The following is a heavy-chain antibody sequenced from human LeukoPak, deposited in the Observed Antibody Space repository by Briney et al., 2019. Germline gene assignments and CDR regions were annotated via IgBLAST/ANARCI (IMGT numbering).Heavy chain of an antibody. V-gene: IGHV3-33*01. CDR3: ARDRGAVAGQYFDY. CDR2: IYYDGSTA. J-gene: IGHJ4*02. CDR1: GFTFSTYG. D-gene: IGHD6-19*01. Sequence: GGSLRLSCAASGFTFSTYGMHWVRQAPGRGLEWVAVIYYDGSTAFYADSVTGRFTISRDNSNNAVFLQMDSLRAEDTAVYYCARDRGAVAGQYFDYWGQGTLVTVSS.